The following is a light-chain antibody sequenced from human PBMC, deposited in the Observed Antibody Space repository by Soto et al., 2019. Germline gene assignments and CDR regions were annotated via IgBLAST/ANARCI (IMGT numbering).Light chain of an antibody. CDR2: EGT. CDR1: SSVVGSYNL. V-gene: IGLV2-23*01. Sequence: QSVLTHPASVSGSPGQSITISCTGTSSVVGSYNLVSWYQQHPGKAPKLMIYEGTKRPSGVSDRFSGSRSGNTASLAISGLQAEYEADYYCCSYASSSTYVFGTGTKVTVL. CDR3: CSYASSSTYV. J-gene: IGLJ1*01.